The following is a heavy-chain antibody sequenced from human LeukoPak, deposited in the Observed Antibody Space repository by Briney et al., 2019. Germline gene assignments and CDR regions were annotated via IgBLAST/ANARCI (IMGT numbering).Heavy chain of an antibody. Sequence: GSLRLSCAASGLTFSSHWMHWFRQAPGKGLVWVSRITNDGSSTTYADSVKGRFTISRDNSKNTLYLQMNSLRAEDTAVYYCAKDRGGSYYFDAFDIWGQGTMVTVSS. J-gene: IGHJ3*02. CDR3: AKDRGGSYYFDAFDI. V-gene: IGHV3-74*01. CDR1: GLTFSSHW. D-gene: IGHD1-26*01. CDR2: ITNDGSST.